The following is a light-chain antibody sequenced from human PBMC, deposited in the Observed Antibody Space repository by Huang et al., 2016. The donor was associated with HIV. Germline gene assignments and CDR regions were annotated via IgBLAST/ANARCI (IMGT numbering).Light chain of an antibody. V-gene: IGKV1-5*03. CDR1: QSINSW. CDR3: QQYNSYPYT. CDR2: KAS. J-gene: IGKJ2*01. Sequence: DIQITQSPSTLSASVGDRVTITCRASQSINSWLAWYQQKPGKAPKLLIYKASSLESGVPSRFSGSGSGTEFTLTISSLQPDDFATYYCQQYNSYPYTFGQGTKLEIK.